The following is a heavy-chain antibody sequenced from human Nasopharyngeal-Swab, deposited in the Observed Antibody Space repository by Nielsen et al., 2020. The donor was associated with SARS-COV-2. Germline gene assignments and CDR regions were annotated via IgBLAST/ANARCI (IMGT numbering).Heavy chain of an antibody. CDR2: TYPGGSDT. J-gene: IGHJ4*02. CDR3: ARRSQYYYDSSVHLDY. CDR1: GYNFLNSW. Sequence: GESLKISCRVSGYNFLNSWIGWARQMPGKGLEWMGITYPGGSDTRYGPSFQGQVIISVDTSISTAYLQWSSLKASDTAIYYCARRSQYYYDSSVHLDYWGQGTLVTVSS. V-gene: IGHV5-51*01. D-gene: IGHD3-22*01.